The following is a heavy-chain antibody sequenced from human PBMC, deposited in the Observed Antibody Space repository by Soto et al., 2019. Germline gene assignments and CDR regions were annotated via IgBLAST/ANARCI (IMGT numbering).Heavy chain of an antibody. Sequence: SQTLSHTCAISGDSVSSNSAAWNWIRQSPSRGLEWLGRTYYRSKWYSDSAVSVKSRITINSDTPKNQFTLQLNTVTPEDTAVYYCVRVVDYYYYGLDVWGQGTTVTVSS. V-gene: IGHV6-1*01. D-gene: IGHD2-15*01. CDR3: VRVVDYYYYGLDV. CDR1: GDSVSSNSAA. J-gene: IGHJ6*02. CDR2: TYYRSKWYS.